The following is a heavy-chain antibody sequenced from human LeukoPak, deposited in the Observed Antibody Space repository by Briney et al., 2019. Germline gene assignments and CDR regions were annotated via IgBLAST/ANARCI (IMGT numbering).Heavy chain of an antibody. D-gene: IGHD3-3*01. CDR3: AKPAKYYDFWSGYSESAFDI. J-gene: IGHJ3*02. V-gene: IGHV3-30*02. CDR1: GFTFSSYG. CDR2: IRYDGSNK. Sequence: GGSLRLSCAASGFTFSSYGMHWVRQAPGKGLEWVAFIRYDGSNKYYADSVKGRFTTSRDNSKNTLYLQMNSLRAEDTAVYYCAKPAKYYDFWSGYSESAFDIWGQGTMVTVSS.